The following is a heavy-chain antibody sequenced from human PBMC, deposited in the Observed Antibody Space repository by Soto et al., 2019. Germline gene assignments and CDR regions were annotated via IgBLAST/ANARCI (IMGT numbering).Heavy chain of an antibody. J-gene: IGHJ3*01. CDR2: INTDGTST. Sequence: EMQLVESGGGLVQPGGSLRLSWAASGFTFSNYWMHWVRQAPGKALVWVSRINTDGTSTSYADSVTGRFTISSDTAKTTLYLQMNSLRAEDTAVYSCARARSSGYAFGEDDAFYVWGQGTMVVVSS. D-gene: IGHD3-16*01. CDR1: GFTFSNYW. CDR3: ARARSSGYAFGEDDAFYV. V-gene: IGHV3-74*01.